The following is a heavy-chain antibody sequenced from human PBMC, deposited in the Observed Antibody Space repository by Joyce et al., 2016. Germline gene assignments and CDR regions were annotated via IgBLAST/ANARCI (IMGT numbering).Heavy chain of an antibody. CDR3: ARSGGNSRFDY. CDR2: IYSSGST. Sequence: QVQLQESGPGLVKPSETLSLTCTVSGGSIRSDYWNWIRQSPGKGLEWIGNIYSSGSTDYNPSLKSRVTISIDTLKNEFSLKLSSVTAADTAVYYCARSGGNSRFDYWGQGTLVTVSS. V-gene: IGHV4-4*09. J-gene: IGHJ4*02. CDR1: GGSIRSDY.